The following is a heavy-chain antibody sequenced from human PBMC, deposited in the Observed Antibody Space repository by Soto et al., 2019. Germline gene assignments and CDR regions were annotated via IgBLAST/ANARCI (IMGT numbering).Heavy chain of an antibody. J-gene: IGHJ6*02. CDR2: INPNSGGT. CDR1: GYTFTGYY. Sequence: ASVKVSCTASGYTFTGYYMHWVRQAPGQGLEWMGWINPNSGGTNYAQKFQGWVTMTRDTSISTAYMELSRLRSDDTAVYYCARAGGSSWLSYYYGMDVWGQGTTVTVSS. V-gene: IGHV1-2*04. D-gene: IGHD6-13*01. CDR3: ARAGGSSWLSYYYGMDV.